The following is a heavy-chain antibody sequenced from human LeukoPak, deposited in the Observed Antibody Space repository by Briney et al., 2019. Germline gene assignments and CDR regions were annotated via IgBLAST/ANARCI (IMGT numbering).Heavy chain of an antibody. CDR3: ARDEGYYDSSGYKYYFDY. J-gene: IGHJ4*02. V-gene: IGHV1-69*04. Sequence: SVKFSCKASGGTFSSYTISWVRQAPGQGLEWMGRIIPILGIANYAQKFQGRVTITADKSTSTAYMELSSLRSEDTAVYYCARDEGYYDSSGYKYYFDYWGQGTLVTVSS. CDR2: IIPILGIA. D-gene: IGHD3-22*01. CDR1: GGTFSSYT.